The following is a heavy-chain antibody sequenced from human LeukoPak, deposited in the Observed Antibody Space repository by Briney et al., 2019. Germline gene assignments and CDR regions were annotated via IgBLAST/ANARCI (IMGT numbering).Heavy chain of an antibody. V-gene: IGHV1-18*01. D-gene: IGHD3-10*01. CDR1: GYTFTSYG. Sequence: ASVKVSCKASGYTFTSYGISWVRQAPGQGLEWMGWISAYNGNTNYAQKLQGRVTMTTDTSTSTAYMELRSLRSDDTAVYYCARSTMVRGAHYWFDPWSQGTLVTVSS. J-gene: IGHJ5*02. CDR3: ARSTMVRGAHYWFDP. CDR2: ISAYNGNT.